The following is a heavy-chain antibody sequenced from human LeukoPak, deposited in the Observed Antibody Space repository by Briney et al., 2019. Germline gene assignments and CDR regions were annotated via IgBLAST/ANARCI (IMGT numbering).Heavy chain of an antibody. Sequence: GGSLRLSCAASGFAFSGSAIHWVRQASGKGLEWVGRIRSKANSYATAYAASVKGRFTISRDDSKNTAYLQMNSLKTEDTAVYYCTRLPLTDIAVAGSDHWGQGTLVTVSS. CDR3: TRLPLTDIAVAGSDH. D-gene: IGHD6-19*01. V-gene: IGHV3-73*01. CDR2: IRSKANSYAT. J-gene: IGHJ4*02. CDR1: GFAFSGSA.